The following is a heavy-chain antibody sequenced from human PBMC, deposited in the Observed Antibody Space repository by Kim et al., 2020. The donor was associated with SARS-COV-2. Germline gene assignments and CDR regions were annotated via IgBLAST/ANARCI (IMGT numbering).Heavy chain of an antibody. D-gene: IGHD3-22*01. Sequence: GGSLRLSCEASGFTFSTYAMHWVRQAPGKGLEWVASISDDGRKKDYADSVRGRFSVSRDDSENTLDLQMSGLRPDDTAVYFCAKDMDYDSSGIDMWGQGT. CDR3: AKDMDYDSSGIDM. J-gene: IGHJ3*02. CDR2: ISDDGRKK. V-gene: IGHV3-30*18. CDR1: GFTFSTYA.